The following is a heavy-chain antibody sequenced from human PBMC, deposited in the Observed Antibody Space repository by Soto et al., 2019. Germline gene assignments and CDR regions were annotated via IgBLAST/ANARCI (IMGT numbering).Heavy chain of an antibody. CDR2: ISAYNGNT. CDR1: GYTFTSYG. D-gene: IGHD6-13*01. CDR3: ARDGSSSFNGSPDFDY. Sequence: ASVKVSCKASGYTFTSYGISWVRQAPGQGLEWMGWISAYNGNTNYAQKLQGRVTMTTDTSTSTAYMELRSLRSDDTAVYYCARDGSSSFNGSPDFDYWGQGTLVTVSS. J-gene: IGHJ4*02. V-gene: IGHV1-18*01.